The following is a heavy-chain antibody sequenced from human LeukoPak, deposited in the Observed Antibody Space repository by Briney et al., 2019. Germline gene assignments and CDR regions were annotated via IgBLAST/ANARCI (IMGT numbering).Heavy chain of an antibody. CDR1: GGSISSSNYY. D-gene: IGHD2-21*01. CDR2: IYYSGST. CDR3: ARDVDGMDV. J-gene: IGHJ6*02. V-gene: IGHV4-61*01. Sequence: SETLSLTCTVSGGSISSSNYYWSWIRQPPGKGLEWIGYIYYSGSTNYNPSLKSRVAISVDTSKNQFSLKLSSVTAADTAVYYCARDVDGMDVWGQGTTVTVSS.